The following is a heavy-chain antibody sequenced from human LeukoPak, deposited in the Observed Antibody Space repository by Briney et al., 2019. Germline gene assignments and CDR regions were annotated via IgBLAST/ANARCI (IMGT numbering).Heavy chain of an antibody. V-gene: IGHV3-7*01. D-gene: IGHD3-10*01. CDR3: ARNAFRGVIITGFDY. CDR2: IKQDGSEK. J-gene: IGHJ4*02. CDR1: GFTFSSYW. Sequence: PAGGSLRLSCAASGFTFSSYWMSWVRQAPGKGLEWVANIKQDGSEKYYVDSVKGRFTISRDNAKNSLYLQMNSLRAEDTAVYYCARNAFRGVIITGFDYWGQGTLVTVSS.